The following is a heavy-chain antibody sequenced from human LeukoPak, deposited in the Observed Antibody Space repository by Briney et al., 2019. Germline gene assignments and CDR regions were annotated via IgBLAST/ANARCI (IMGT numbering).Heavy chain of an antibody. Sequence: SETLSLTCTVSGGSISSYYWSWIRQPPGKGLEWIGYIYYSGSTNYNPSLKSRVTISVDTSKNQFSLKLSSVTAADTAVYYCARHAVYYDFWSGYSVFDYWGQGTLVTVSS. CDR1: GGSISSYY. V-gene: IGHV4-59*08. CDR3: ARHAVYYDFWSGYSVFDY. D-gene: IGHD3-3*01. CDR2: IYYSGST. J-gene: IGHJ4*02.